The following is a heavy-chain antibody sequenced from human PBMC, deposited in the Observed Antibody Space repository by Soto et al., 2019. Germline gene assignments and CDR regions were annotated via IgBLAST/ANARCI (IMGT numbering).Heavy chain of an antibody. CDR2: ISYDGSNK. V-gene: IGHV3-30*18. D-gene: IGHD5-12*01. J-gene: IGHJ4*02. CDR1: GFTFSSYG. Sequence: PGGSLRLSCAASGFTFSSYGMHWVRQAPGKGLEWVAVISYDGSNKYYADSVKGRFTISRDNSKNTLYLQMNSLRAEDTAVYYCAKVEMATINSYDYWGQGTLVTAPQ. CDR3: AKVEMATINSYDY.